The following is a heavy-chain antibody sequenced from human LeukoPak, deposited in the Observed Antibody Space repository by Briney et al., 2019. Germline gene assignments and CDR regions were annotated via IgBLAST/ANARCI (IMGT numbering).Heavy chain of an antibody. CDR3: AREAADGWFDP. D-gene: IGHD6-25*01. J-gene: IGHJ5*02. CDR2: MNPNSGNT. V-gene: IGHV1-8*03. Sequence: ASVKVSCKASGYTFASYDINWVRQATGQGLEWMGWMNPNSGNTGYAQKFQGRVTITRNTSISTAYMELSSLRSEDTAVYYCAREAADGWFDPWGQGTLVTVSS. CDR1: GYTFASYD.